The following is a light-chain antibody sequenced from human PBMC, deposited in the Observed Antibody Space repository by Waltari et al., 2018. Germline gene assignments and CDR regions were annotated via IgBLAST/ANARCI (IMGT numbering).Light chain of an antibody. V-gene: IGKV3-20*01. J-gene: IGKJ1*01. CDR3: QHYLRLPAT. Sequence: EIVLTQSPGTLSLSPGERATLSCRASQSVTRTLAWYQQKPGQAPRLLIYAASNRATGIPDRFSGSGSGTDFSLTISRLEPEDFAVYYCQHYLRLPATFGQGTKVEIK. CDR2: AAS. CDR1: QSVTRT.